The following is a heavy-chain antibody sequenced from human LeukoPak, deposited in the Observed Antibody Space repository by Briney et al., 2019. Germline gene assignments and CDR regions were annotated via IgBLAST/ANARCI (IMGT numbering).Heavy chain of an antibody. CDR2: ISSSSSYI. Sequence: PGGFLRLSCAASGFTFSSYSMNWVRQAPGKGLEWVSSISSSSSYIYYADSVKGRFTISRDNAKNSLYLQMNSLRAEDTAVYYCAREAMNCSSTSCYTSYYYYMDVWGKGTTVTVSS. CDR1: GFTFSSYS. V-gene: IGHV3-21*01. J-gene: IGHJ6*03. D-gene: IGHD2-2*02. CDR3: AREAMNCSSTSCYTSYYYYMDV.